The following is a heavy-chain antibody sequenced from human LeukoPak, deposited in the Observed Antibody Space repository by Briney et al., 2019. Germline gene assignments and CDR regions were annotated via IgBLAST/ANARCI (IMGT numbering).Heavy chain of an antibody. Sequence: SETLSLTCNVSGGSISTTTNSWGWAWIRQRPTKGLEWIGSIYYGGSPYYTSSLKSRVTISVDTSKNQFSLKLASLTAADTAVYYCARGGATFDIWGQGTMVTVSS. CDR3: ARGGATFDI. CDR1: GGSISTTTNS. J-gene: IGHJ3*02. V-gene: IGHV4-39*01. CDR2: IYYGGSP. D-gene: IGHD3-10*01.